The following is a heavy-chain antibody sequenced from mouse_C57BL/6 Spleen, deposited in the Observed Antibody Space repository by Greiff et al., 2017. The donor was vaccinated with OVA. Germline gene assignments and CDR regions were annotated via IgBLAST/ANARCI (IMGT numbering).Heavy chain of an antibody. J-gene: IGHJ3*01. V-gene: IGHV1-76*01. CDR1: GYTFTDYY. Sequence: VQLQQSGAELVRPGASVKLSCKASGYTFTDYYINWVKQRPGQGLEWIARIYPGSGNTYYNEKFKGKATLTAEKSSSTAYMQLSSLTSEDSAVYFCARREIYDPFAYWGQGTLVTVSA. D-gene: IGHD2-3*01. CDR2: IYPGSGNT. CDR3: ARREIYDPFAY.